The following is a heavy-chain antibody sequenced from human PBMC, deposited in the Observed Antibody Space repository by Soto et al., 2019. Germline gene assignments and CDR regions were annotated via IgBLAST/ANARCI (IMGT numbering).Heavy chain of an antibody. CDR1: GDSVSSNSAA. Sequence: SQTLSLTCAISGDSVSSNSAAWNWIRQSPSRGLEWLGRTYYRSKWYNDYAVSVKSRITINPDTSKNQFSLQLNSVTPEDTAVYYGARVPRLSEPPPPYYFDFWGQGTLVTVSS. CDR3: ARVPRLSEPPPPYYFDF. D-gene: IGHD1-26*01. CDR2: TYYRSKWYN. V-gene: IGHV6-1*01. J-gene: IGHJ4*02.